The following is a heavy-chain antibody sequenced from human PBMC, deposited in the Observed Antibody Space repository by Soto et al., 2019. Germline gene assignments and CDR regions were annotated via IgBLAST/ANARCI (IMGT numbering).Heavy chain of an antibody. D-gene: IGHD4-17*01. V-gene: IGHV3-48*01. CDR2: ISSSSSTI. Sequence: EVQLVESGGGLVQPGGSLRLSCAASGFTFSSYSMNWVRQAPGKGLEWVSYISSSSSTIYYADSVKGRFTISRDNAKNSLYLQMNSLRAEDTAVYYCARSSTYDYRDYDPFDYWGQGTLVTVSP. CDR1: GFTFSSYS. CDR3: ARSSTYDYRDYDPFDY. J-gene: IGHJ4*02.